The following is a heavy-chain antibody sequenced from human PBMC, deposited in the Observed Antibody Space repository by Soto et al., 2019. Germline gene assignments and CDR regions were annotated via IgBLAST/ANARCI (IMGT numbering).Heavy chain of an antibody. V-gene: IGHV1-18*01. CDR3: ARYDFWSGYYGITGWFDP. Sequence: QVQLVQSGDEVKSPGASVKVSCKASGYTFTSYGISWVRQAPGQGLEWMGWISGYDAKTNYAQKLQGRVTMTTDTSTSTAYMELRSLRSDDTAVYYCARYDFWSGYYGITGWFDPGGQGTLVTVSS. CDR1: GYTFTSYG. CDR2: ISGYDAKT. J-gene: IGHJ5*02. D-gene: IGHD3-3*01.